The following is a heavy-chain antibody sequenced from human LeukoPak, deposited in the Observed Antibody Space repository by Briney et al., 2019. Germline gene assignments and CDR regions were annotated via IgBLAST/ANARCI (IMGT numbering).Heavy chain of an antibody. D-gene: IGHD6-13*01. CDR2: ISYDGSNK. J-gene: IGHJ6*02. CDR3: ARDRYSSSWVFYYYYYGMDV. V-gene: IGHV3-30-3*01. Sequence: GGSLRLSCAASGFTFSSYAMHWVRQAPGKGLEWVAVISYDGSNKYYADSVKGRFTISRDNSKNTLYLQMNSLGAEDTAVYYCARDRYSSSWVFYYYYYGMDVWGQGTTVTVSS. CDR1: GFTFSSYA.